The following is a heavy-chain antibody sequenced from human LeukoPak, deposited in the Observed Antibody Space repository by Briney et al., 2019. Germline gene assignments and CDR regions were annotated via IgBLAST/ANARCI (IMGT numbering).Heavy chain of an antibody. Sequence: GASVKVSCKASGYTFTSYGISWVRQAPGQGLEWMGWISANNGNTNYAQKLQGRVTMTTDTSTSTAYMELRSLRSDDTAVYYCARDRGSRYYYDSSGYYDYWGQGTPVTVSS. CDR1: GYTFTSYG. J-gene: IGHJ4*02. D-gene: IGHD3-22*01. V-gene: IGHV1-18*01. CDR2: ISANNGNT. CDR3: ARDRGSRYYYDSSGYYDY.